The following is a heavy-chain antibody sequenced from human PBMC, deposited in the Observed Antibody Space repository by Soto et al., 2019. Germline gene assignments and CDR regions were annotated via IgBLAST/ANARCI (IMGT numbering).Heavy chain of an antibody. CDR3: ARDAAAGLNDY. Sequence: QVQLVQSGAEVKKPGASVKVSCKASGYTFTSYGISWVRQAPGQGLEWMGWISAYNGNTKYAQKFQGRVTMTTDTTTRPGYMEVRSLRSDHTAVYYCARDAAAGLNDYWGQGTLVTVSS. V-gene: IGHV1-18*01. CDR1: GYTFTSYG. J-gene: IGHJ4*02. CDR2: ISAYNGNT. D-gene: IGHD6-13*01.